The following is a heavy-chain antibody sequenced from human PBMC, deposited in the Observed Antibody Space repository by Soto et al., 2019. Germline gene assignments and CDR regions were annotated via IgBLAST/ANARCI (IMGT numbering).Heavy chain of an antibody. CDR3: ARVSGSYYYGMDV. Sequence: SETLSLTCDVSGDNISTGGYTWAWLRQPPGKALEWIGHTYHSGNPYYNPSLKSRVIISVDKSKNQFSLKVTSVTAADTAVYYCARVSGSYYYGMDVWGQGTTVTVSS. V-gene: IGHV4-30-2*01. J-gene: IGHJ6*02. CDR2: TYHSGNP. CDR1: GDNISTGGYT.